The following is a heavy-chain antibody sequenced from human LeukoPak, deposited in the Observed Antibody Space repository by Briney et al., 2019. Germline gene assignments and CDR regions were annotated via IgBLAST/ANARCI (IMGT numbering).Heavy chain of an antibody. CDR1: GFTFRDAA. CDR2: ISSSGNNA. J-gene: IGHJ3*01. D-gene: IGHD5-24*01. Sequence: PGGTLRLSCAVSGFTFRDAAMTWVRPAPGKGLEWVSLISSSGNNAYYADSVKGRFTISSNNSKNTLSLQMNSLRVEDTAIYYCAKDIQLSTWGLGTMVT. V-gene: IGHV3-23*01. CDR3: AKDIQLST.